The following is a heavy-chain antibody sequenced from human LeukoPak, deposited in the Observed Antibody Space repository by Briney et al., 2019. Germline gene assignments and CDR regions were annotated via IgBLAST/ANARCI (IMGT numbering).Heavy chain of an antibody. J-gene: IGHJ4*02. V-gene: IGHV3-15*01. CDR3: XPXVWXGGTFDY. D-gene: IGHD3-3*01. CDR2: IKSKTDGGTT. CDR1: GFTFSNAW. Sequence: PGGSLRLSCAASGFTFSNAWMSWVRQSPGKGREWVGRIKSKTDGGTTDYAAPVKGRFTISRDDSKNTLYLQMKSLQNEDTAMXXXXPXVWXGGTFDYWGQGTLVTVSS.